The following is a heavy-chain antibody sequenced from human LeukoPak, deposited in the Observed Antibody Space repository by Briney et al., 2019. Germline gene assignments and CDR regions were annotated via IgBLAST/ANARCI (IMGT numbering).Heavy chain of an antibody. V-gene: IGHV4-59*12. CDR3: ARPSDYGDYGLYH. Sequence: SETLSLTCTVSGGSISSYYWSWIRQPPGKRLEWIGHIYYSGSTNYNPSLKSRVTISVDTSKNQFSLKLSSVTAADTAVYYCARPSDYGDYGLYHWGQGTLVTVSS. D-gene: IGHD4-17*01. J-gene: IGHJ4*02. CDR2: IYYSGST. CDR1: GGSISSYY.